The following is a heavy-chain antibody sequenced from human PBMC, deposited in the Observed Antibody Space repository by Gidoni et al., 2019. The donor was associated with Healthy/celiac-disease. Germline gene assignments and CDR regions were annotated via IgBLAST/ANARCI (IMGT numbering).Heavy chain of an antibody. D-gene: IGHD3-3*01. CDR3: ARLDYDFWSGYYTNYYYGMDV. V-gene: IGHV5-51*01. Sequence: EVQLVQSGAEVKKPGESLQISCKGSGYSFTSYWLGWGRQMPGKGLEWMVIIYPGDSDTRYSPSFQGQVTISADKSISTAYLQWSSLKASDTAMYYCARLDYDFWSGYYTNYYYGMDVWGQGTTVTVSS. CDR2: IYPGDSDT. J-gene: IGHJ6*02. CDR1: GYSFTSYW.